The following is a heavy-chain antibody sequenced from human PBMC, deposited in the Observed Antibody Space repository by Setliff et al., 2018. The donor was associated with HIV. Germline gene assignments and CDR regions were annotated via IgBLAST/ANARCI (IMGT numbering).Heavy chain of an antibody. V-gene: IGHV1-69-2*01. CDR1: GYSFINYA. Sequence: ASVKVSCKASGYSFINYAMNWVRQAPGQGLEWMGLIDPDRGDTAYAEKFQGRVTITADRSIDIAYMKLSSLTSEDTAMYFCAWGTQRPIDSWGQGTLVTVSS. D-gene: IGHD3-16*01. CDR3: AWGTQRPIDS. CDR2: IDPDRGDT. J-gene: IGHJ4*02.